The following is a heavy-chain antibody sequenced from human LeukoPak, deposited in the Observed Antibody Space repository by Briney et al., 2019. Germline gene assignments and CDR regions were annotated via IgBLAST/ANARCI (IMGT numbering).Heavy chain of an antibody. D-gene: IGHD2-15*01. CDR2: IYYSGST. V-gene: IGHV4-59*01. Sequence: PSETLSLTCTVSGGSISSYYWSWIRQPPGKGLEWIGYIYYSGSTNYNPSLKSRVTISVDTSKNQFSLKLRSVTAADTAVYYCGRSRRINASLYYYMDVWGKGTTVTVSS. CDR3: GRSRRINASLYYYMDV. J-gene: IGHJ6*03. CDR1: GGSISSYY.